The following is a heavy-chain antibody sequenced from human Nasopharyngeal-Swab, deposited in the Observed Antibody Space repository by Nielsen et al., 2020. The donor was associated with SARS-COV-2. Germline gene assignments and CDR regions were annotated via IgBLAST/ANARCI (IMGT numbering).Heavy chain of an antibody. CDR2: TYYRSKWYN. V-gene: IGHV6-1*01. CDR3: ASRQNVLRFLEWSSYYYYYYMDV. J-gene: IGHJ6*03. D-gene: IGHD3-3*01. Sequence: WIRQSPSRGLEWLGRTYYRSKWYNDYAVSVKSRITINPDTSKNQFSLQLNSVTPEDTAVYYCASRQNVLRFLEWSSYYYYYYMDVWGKGTTVTVSS.